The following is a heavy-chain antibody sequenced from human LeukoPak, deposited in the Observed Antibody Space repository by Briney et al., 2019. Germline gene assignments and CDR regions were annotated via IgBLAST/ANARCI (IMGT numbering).Heavy chain of an antibody. V-gene: IGHV4-4*07. Sequence: PSETLSLTCTVSGGSISSYYWSWIRQPAGKGLEWIGRIYTSGSTNYNPSLKSRVTMSVDTSKNQFSLKLSFVTAADTAVYYCARDRVYYDSSGYNNWFDPWGQGTLVTVSS. CDR3: ARDRVYYDSSGYNNWFDP. CDR2: IYTSGST. CDR1: GGSISSYY. J-gene: IGHJ5*02. D-gene: IGHD3-22*01.